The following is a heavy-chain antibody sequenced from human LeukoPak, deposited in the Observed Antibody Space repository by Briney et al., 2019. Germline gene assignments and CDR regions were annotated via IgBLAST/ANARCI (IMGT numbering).Heavy chain of an antibody. CDR3: ARGYGSSVYYYTN. CDR1: GFTFSSYS. D-gene: IGHD3-22*01. CDR2: ISSSSSYI. V-gene: IGHV3-21*01. Sequence: GGSLRLSCAASGFTFSSYSMNWVRQAPGKGLEWVSSISSSSSYIYYADSVKGRFTISRDNAKNSLYLQMNSLRAEDTAVYYCARGYGSSVYYYTNWGQGTLVTVSS. J-gene: IGHJ4*02.